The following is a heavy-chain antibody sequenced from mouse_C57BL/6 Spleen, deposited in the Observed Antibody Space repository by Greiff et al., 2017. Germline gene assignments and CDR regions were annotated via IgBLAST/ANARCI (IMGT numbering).Heavy chain of an antibody. CDR3: SNNPPYGSYAMDY. Sequence: QVQLKESGAELVKPGASVKISCKASGYAFSSYWMNWVKQRPGKGLEWIGQIYPGDGDTTYNGKFKGKATLTADKSSSTAYMQLSSLTSEDSAVYFCSNNPPYGSYAMDYWGQGTSVTVSS. V-gene: IGHV1-80*01. CDR1: GYAFSSYW. CDR2: IYPGDGDT. J-gene: IGHJ4*01. D-gene: IGHD2-2*01.